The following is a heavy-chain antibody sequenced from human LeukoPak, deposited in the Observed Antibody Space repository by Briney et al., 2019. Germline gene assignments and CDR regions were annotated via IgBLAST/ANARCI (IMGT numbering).Heavy chain of an antibody. CDR1: GYTFTSYY. CDR2: INPSGGST. D-gene: IGHD3-22*01. Sequence: ASVKVSCKASGYTFTSYYMHWVRQAPGQGLEWMGIINPSGGSTSYAQKFQGRVTMTRDTSTSTVYMELSSLRSEDTAVYYRARVGGRNYYDSSGYYLEAFDYWGQGTLVTVSS. CDR3: ARVGGRNYYDSSGYYLEAFDY. J-gene: IGHJ4*02. V-gene: IGHV1-46*01.